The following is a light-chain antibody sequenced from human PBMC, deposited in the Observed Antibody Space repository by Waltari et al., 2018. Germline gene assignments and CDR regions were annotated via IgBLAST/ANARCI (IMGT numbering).Light chain of an antibody. V-gene: IGLV2-8*01. CDR3: SSYAHNNHFV. CDR2: EVT. Sequence: QSVLTQPPSATGSPGQSVTISCTGTNSDVGAYNYVSWYQQHPGKVPKLLIYEVTKRPSGVPDRFSDSKSVNTASLTVSGLHADDEADYYCSSYAHNNHFVFGTGTKVTVL. CDR1: NSDVGAYNY. J-gene: IGLJ1*01.